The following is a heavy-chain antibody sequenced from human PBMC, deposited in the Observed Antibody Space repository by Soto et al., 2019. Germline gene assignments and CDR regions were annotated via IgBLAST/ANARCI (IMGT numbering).Heavy chain of an antibody. Sequence: ASVKVSCKASGYTFTSYDINWVRQATGQGLEWMGWMNPNSGNTGYAQKFQGRVTMTRNTSISTAYMELSSLRSEDTAVYYCARGRLPTGTFGGVIVRGNWFDPWGQGTLVTVSS. J-gene: IGHJ5*02. CDR1: GYTFTSYD. D-gene: IGHD3-16*02. CDR2: MNPNSGNT. CDR3: ARGRLPTGTFGGVIVRGNWFDP. V-gene: IGHV1-8*01.